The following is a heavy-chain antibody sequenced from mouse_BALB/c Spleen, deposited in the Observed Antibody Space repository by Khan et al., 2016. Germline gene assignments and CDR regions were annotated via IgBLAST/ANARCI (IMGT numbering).Heavy chain of an antibody. D-gene: IGHD1-1*01. Sequence: EVQLQESGPGLVKPSQSLSLTCTVTGYSITSDYAWNWIRQFPGNKLEWMGYISYSGSTSYNPSLKSRISITRDTSNKQFFLQLNSVTSEDTATXYCARSDYGSKDAMDYWGQGTSVTVSS. CDR1: GYSITSDYA. J-gene: IGHJ4*01. V-gene: IGHV3-2*02. CDR2: ISYSGST. CDR3: ARSDYGSKDAMDY.